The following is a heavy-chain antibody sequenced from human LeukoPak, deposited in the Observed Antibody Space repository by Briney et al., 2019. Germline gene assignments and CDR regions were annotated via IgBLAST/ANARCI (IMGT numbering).Heavy chain of an antibody. J-gene: IGHJ5*02. CDR2: FDPEDGET. V-gene: IGHV1-24*01. CDR1: GYTLTELS. D-gene: IGHD6-13*01. Sequence: ASVKVSCEVSGYTLTELSMHWVRQAPGKGLEWMGGFDPEDGETIYAQKFQGRVTMTEDTSTDTAYMELSSLRSEDTAVYYCATGGSSSWHRPSNNWFDPWGQGTLVTVSS. CDR3: ATGGSSSWHRPSNNWFDP.